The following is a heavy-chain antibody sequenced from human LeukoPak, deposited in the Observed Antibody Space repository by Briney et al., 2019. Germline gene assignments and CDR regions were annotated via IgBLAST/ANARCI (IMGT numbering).Heavy chain of an antibody. Sequence: GASVKVSCKASGYTFTGYYMHWVRQAPGQGLEWMGWINPNSGGTSYAQKFQGRVTMTRDTSISTAYMELSRLRSDDTAVYYCARGGGGDASINYYYYYGMDVWGQGTTVTVSS. CDR1: GYTFTGYY. CDR3: ARGGGGDASINYYYYYGMDV. D-gene: IGHD3-16*01. CDR2: INPNSGGT. J-gene: IGHJ6*02. V-gene: IGHV1-2*02.